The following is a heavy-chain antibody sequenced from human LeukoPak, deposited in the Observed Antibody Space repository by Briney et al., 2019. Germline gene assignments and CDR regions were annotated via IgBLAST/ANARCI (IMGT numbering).Heavy chain of an antibody. J-gene: IGHJ5*02. D-gene: IGHD6-25*01. CDR3: AREGGDPRWLDP. CDR1: GDSISSYY. Sequence: SETLSLTCTVSGDSISSYYWTWIRQSAGKGLEWIGRINTSGSTNYNPSLRSRVTMSVNTSKNQFSLNLTSVTAADTAVYSCAREGGDPRWLDPWGQGTLVTASS. V-gene: IGHV4-4*07. CDR2: INTSGST.